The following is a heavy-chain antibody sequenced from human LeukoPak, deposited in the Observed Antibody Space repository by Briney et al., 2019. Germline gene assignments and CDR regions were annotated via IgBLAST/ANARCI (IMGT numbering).Heavy chain of an antibody. D-gene: IGHD4/OR15-4a*01. CDR1: GGSITSGSYY. Sequence: SETLSLTCTVSGGSITSGSYYWTWIRQPAGKGLEWVGRIHSSGSTNYNPSLNSRVTVSADTSNNQFSLKLSSMTAADTAIYYCATSASSGSNYFDPWGQGILVTVSS. J-gene: IGHJ5*02. CDR3: ATSASSGSNYFDP. V-gene: IGHV4-61*02. CDR2: IHSSGST.